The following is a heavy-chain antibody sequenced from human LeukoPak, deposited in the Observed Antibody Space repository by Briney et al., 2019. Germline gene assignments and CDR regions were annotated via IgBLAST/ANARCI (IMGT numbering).Heavy chain of an antibody. Sequence: KGGESLKISCKGSGYSFSAYWIAWVRQMPGKGLEWMGIINPRDSDTRYSPSFLGQVTFSADKSINTAYLQWRSLKAPDTAMYYCARHVLEPAAIPHGYYYYYMDVWGKGTTVTVSS. J-gene: IGHJ6*03. D-gene: IGHD2-2*02. CDR3: ARHVLEPAAIPHGYYYYYMDV. CDR1: GYSFSAYW. CDR2: INPRDSDT. V-gene: IGHV5-51*01.